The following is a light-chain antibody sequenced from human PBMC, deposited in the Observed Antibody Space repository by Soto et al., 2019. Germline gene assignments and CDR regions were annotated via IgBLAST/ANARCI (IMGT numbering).Light chain of an antibody. CDR3: QQSYSTPGT. Sequence: DIQMTQSPSSLSASVGDRVTITCRASQSISSYLNWYLQKPGKAPKLLIYAASSLQSGVPSRFSGSGSGTEFTLTISSLQPDDFATYYCQQSYSTPGTFGRRTKLEIK. CDR1: QSISSY. CDR2: AAS. J-gene: IGKJ2*01. V-gene: IGKV1-39*01.